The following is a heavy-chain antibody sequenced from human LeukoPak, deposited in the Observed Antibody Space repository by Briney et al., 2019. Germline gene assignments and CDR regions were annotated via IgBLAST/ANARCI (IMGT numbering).Heavy chain of an antibody. CDR2: IIPIFGTA. V-gene: IGHV1-69*06. CDR1: GFTFTGYY. D-gene: IGHD3-22*01. J-gene: IGHJ3*02. Sequence: GASVKVSCRASGFTFTGYYMHWVRQAPGQGLEWMGWIIPIFGTANYAQKFQGRVTITADKSTSTAYMELSSLRSEDTAVYYCARSSYYYDSSVGWVFDIWGQGTMVTVSS. CDR3: ARSSYYYDSSVGWVFDI.